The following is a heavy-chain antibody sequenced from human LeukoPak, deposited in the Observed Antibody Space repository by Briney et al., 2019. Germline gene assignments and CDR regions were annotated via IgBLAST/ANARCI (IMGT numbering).Heavy chain of an antibody. D-gene: IGHD2-2*01. Sequence: GGSLRLSSAASGFTFSSYGMHWVRQAPGKGLEWVAVISYDGSNKYYTDSVKGRFTISRDNSKNTLYLQMNSLRAEDTAVYYCAKPHYCSSTSCYGESPFDYWGQGTLVTVSS. CDR1: GFTFSSYG. J-gene: IGHJ4*02. CDR3: AKPHYCSSTSCYGESPFDY. V-gene: IGHV3-30*18. CDR2: ISYDGSNK.